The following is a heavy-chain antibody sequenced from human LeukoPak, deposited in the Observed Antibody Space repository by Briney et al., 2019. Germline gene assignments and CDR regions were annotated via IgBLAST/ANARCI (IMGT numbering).Heavy chain of an antibody. Sequence: PGGSLRLSCAASGFTFSSYEMNWVRQAPGKGLEWVSYISSSGSTIYYADSVKGRFTISRDNAKNSLYLQMNSLRAEDTAVYYCARDLEIATISPGSYGMDVWGQGTTVTVSS. CDR1: GFTFSSYE. CDR2: ISSSGSTI. CDR3: ARDLEIATISPGSYGMDV. J-gene: IGHJ6*02. D-gene: IGHD5-24*01. V-gene: IGHV3-48*03.